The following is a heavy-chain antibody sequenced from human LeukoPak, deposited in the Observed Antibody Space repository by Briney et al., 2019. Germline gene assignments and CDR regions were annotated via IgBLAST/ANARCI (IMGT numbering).Heavy chain of an antibody. J-gene: IGHJ4*02. CDR1: GFTFSSYA. CDR2: ISSSGDRT. CDR3: AKGRHIVVVTATSYYFDY. D-gene: IGHD2-21*02. Sequence: GGSLRLSCAASGFTFSSYAMSWVRQAPGKGLEWVSGISSSGDRTYYADSVKGRFTISRDNSKNTLFLQMNSLRAEDTAVYYCAKGRHIVVVTATSYYFDYWGQGTLVTVSS. V-gene: IGHV3-23*01.